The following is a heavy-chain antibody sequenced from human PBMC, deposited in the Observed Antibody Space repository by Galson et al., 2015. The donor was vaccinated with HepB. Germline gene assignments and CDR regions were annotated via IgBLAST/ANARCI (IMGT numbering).Heavy chain of an antibody. V-gene: IGHV3-23*01. D-gene: IGHD2-15*01. CDR3: ANVVYCSGGSCYLSGWFDP. J-gene: IGHJ5*02. CDR1: GFTFISYA. Sequence: SLRLSCADSGFTFISYAMSWVRQAPGKGLEWVSAISGSGGSTYYADSVKGRFTISRDNSKNTLYLQMNSLRAEDTAVYYCANVVYCSGGSCYLSGWFDPWGQVTLVTVSS. CDR2: ISGSGGST.